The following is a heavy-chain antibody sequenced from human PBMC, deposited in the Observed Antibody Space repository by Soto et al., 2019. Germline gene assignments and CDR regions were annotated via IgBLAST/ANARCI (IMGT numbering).Heavy chain of an antibody. Sequence: QVHLVQSGAEVKKPGASVKVSCQGSGYAFTPYSITWVRQAPVQGLEWMGWISAHNGNTNYAQKLQGRVTVTRDTSTSTAYIELRSLRYYDTAVYYCARGRYGDYWGQGSLVTVSS. D-gene: IGHD1-1*01. CDR1: GYAFTPYS. CDR2: ISAHNGNT. CDR3: ARGRYGDY. V-gene: IGHV1-18*01. J-gene: IGHJ4*02.